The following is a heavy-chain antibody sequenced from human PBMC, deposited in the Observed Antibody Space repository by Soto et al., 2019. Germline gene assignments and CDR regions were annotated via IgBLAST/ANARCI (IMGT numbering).Heavy chain of an antibody. J-gene: IGHJ6*03. CDR1: GFTFSSYW. V-gene: IGHV3-74*01. D-gene: IGHD2-15*01. CDR2: INSDESST. Sequence: GGSLRLSCAASGFTFSSYWMHWVRQAPGKGLVWVSRINSDESSTSYADSVKGRFTISRDNAKNTLYLQMNSLRAEDTAVYYCARDQSSPLYCSGGSCYDRLYYYYYMDVWGKGTTVTVSS. CDR3: ARDQSSPLYCSGGSCYDRLYYYYYMDV.